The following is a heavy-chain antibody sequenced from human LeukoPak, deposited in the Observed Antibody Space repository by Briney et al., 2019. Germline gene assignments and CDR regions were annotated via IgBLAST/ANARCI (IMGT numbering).Heavy chain of an antibody. CDR3: ARLSGSWYYYYYGMDV. CDR2: ISDTGSTI. CDR1: GFTLSSYS. J-gene: IGHJ6*02. D-gene: IGHD6-13*01. Sequence: GGSLRLSCVASGFTLSSYSMNWVRQAPGKGLEWVSYISDTGSTIAYADSVKGRFTISRDNAKNSLYLQMNSLRAEDTAVYYCARLSGSWYYYYYGMDVWGQGTTVTVSS. V-gene: IGHV3-48*04.